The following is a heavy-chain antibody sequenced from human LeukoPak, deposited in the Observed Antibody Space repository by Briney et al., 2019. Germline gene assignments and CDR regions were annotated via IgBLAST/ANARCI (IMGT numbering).Heavy chain of an antibody. D-gene: IGHD3-3*01. CDR3: ARDPDFWSGYYDFDY. Sequence: PSETLSLTCTVSGDSITSTSYYWGWIRQPPGKGLEWIGSISYTGSTYFNPSLRSRVTISVDTSKNQLSLKLNSVTAADTAMYYCARDPDFWSGYYDFDYWGQGTLVTVSS. V-gene: IGHV4-39*07. CDR2: ISYTGST. J-gene: IGHJ4*02. CDR1: GDSITSTSYY.